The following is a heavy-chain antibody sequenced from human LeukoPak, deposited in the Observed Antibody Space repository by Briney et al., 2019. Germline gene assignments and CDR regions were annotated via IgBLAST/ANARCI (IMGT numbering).Heavy chain of an antibody. V-gene: IGHV3-7*05. D-gene: IGHD2-21*02. CDR1: GFTFRNYG. Sequence: GGSRRLSCAASGFTFRNYGMSWVRQAPGKGLEWVANIRLDGSEEYYVDSVRGRFAISRDNAKNSLYLQMNSLRAEDTAVYYCARAGILVVVTVHDAFDIWAHGTMVSVSS. J-gene: IGHJ3*02. CDR2: IRLDGSEE. CDR3: ARAGILVVVTVHDAFDI.